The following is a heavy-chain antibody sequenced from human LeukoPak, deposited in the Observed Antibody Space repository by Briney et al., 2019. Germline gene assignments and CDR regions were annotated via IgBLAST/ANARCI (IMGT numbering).Heavy chain of an antibody. CDR3: ARGGGSSDFDY. CDR1: GGTFSSYA. CDR2: IIPIFGIA. V-gene: IGHV1-69*04. J-gene: IGHJ4*02. Sequence: RASVKVSCKASGGTFSSYAISWVRQAPGKGLEWMGRIIPIFGIANYAQKLQGRVTITADKSTSTAYMEMSSLRSEDTAVYYCARGGGSSDFDYWGQGTLVTVSS. D-gene: IGHD2-15*01.